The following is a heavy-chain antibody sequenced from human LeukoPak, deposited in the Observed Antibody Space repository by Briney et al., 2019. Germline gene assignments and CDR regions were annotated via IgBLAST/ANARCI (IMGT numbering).Heavy chain of an antibody. CDR1: TSR. V-gene: IGHV1-18*01. CDR3: ARDLWNFYDDSGYNRDFDS. J-gene: IGHJ5*01. Sequence: ASVKVSCKATSRISWVRQAPGQGLEWMGWIGTYGGDTYYAQKFQGGITVTTDTSTSTVYMELRNLRSDDTAVYYCARDLWNFYDDSGYNRDFDSWGQGTLVTVSS. CDR2: IGTYGGDT. D-gene: IGHD3-22*01.